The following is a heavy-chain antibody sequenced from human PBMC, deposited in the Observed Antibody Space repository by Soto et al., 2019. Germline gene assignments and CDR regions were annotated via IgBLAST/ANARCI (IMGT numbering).Heavy chain of an antibody. CDR3: ARVLGYPYYFDY. V-gene: IGHV3-53*01. CDR1: GFTVSSNY. D-gene: IGHD5-18*01. CDR2: IYSGGST. Sequence: GGSLRLSCAASGFTVSSNYMSWVRQAPGKGLEWVSVIYSGGSTYYADSVKGRFTISRDNSKNTLYLQMNSLRAEDTAVYYCARVLGYPYYFDYWGQGTLVTVSS. J-gene: IGHJ4*02.